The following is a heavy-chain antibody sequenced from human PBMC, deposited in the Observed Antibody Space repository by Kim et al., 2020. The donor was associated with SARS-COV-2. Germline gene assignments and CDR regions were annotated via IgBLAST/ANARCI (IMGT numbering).Heavy chain of an antibody. CDR1: GFTFSNAW. J-gene: IGHJ4*02. Sequence: GGSLRLSCAASGFTFSNAWMNWVRQAPGKGLEWVGRIKSKADGGMTDYAAPVKGRFTISRDDSKNTLYLQMNSLKTEDTAIYYCTTYNSCGWHWGQGTL. D-gene: IGHD6-19*01. V-gene: IGHV3-15*01. CDR2: IKSKADGGMT. CDR3: TTYNSCGWH.